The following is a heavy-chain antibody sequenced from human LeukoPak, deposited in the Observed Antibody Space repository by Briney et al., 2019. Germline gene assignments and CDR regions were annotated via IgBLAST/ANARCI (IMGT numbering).Heavy chain of an antibody. Sequence: GGSLRLSCAASGLTFSSYEMNWVRQAPGKGLEWVSYISSSGSSIYYADSVKGRFTISRDNSENTLYMQMNSPRAEDTAVYYCARDLWGLPLFDQWGQGTLVTVSS. CDR2: ISSSGSSI. D-gene: IGHD3-10*01. V-gene: IGHV3-48*03. CDR1: GLTFSSYE. CDR3: ARDLWGLPLFDQ. J-gene: IGHJ4*02.